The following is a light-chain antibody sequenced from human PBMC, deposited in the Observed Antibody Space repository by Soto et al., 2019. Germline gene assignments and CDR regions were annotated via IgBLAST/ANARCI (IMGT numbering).Light chain of an antibody. CDR3: QEIDSYPPT. CDR1: QDVNSH. Sequence: DIPLTQSPTFLSAAVGDTITITCRASQDVNSHLAWYQQTPGRAPKLLISYVSTLQSGVPSRFSGSGSRTDFTLTISSLQPEDFATYYCQEIDSYPPTFGRGTRLEIK. CDR2: YVS. J-gene: IGKJ5*01. V-gene: IGKV1-9*01.